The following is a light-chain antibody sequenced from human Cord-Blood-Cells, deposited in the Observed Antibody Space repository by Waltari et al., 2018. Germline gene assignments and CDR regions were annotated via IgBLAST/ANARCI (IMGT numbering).Light chain of an antibody. J-gene: IGLJ2*01. V-gene: IGLV2-14*01. CDR1: SSDGGGSNY. CDR3: SSYTSSSTVV. CDR2: DVS. Sequence: QSALTPPASVSGSPGQSITISCTGTSSDGGGSNYVSWYQQHPGKAPTLMIYDVSNRPSGVSNRFSGSKSGNTASLPISGLQAEDEADYYCSSYTSSSTVVFGGGTKLTVL.